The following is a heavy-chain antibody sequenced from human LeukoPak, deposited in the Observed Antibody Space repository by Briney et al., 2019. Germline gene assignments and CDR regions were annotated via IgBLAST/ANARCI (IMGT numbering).Heavy chain of an antibody. CDR1: GGSISSYY. Sequence: KASETLSLTCTVSGGSISSYYWSWIRQPPGKGLEWIGYIYYSGSTNYNPSLKSRVTISVDTSKNQFSLKLSSVTAADTAVYYCARTHGYSSGFNDAFDIWGQGTMVTVSS. D-gene: IGHD6-19*01. CDR2: IYYSGST. J-gene: IGHJ3*02. CDR3: ARTHGYSSGFNDAFDI. V-gene: IGHV4-59*01.